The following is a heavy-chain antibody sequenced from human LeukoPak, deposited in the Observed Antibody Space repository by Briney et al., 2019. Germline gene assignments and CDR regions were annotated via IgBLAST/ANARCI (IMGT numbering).Heavy chain of an antibody. V-gene: IGHV3-21*01. Sequence: NSGGSLRLSCAASGFTFSTYAMNWVRQAPGEGLEWVSSIGGSSTSLYYADSLKGRFTISRDNAKNSPYLQLNSLRAEDTAVYYCARESGGDLGEAFDIWGQGTMVTVSS. CDR3: ARESGGDLGEAFDI. CDR2: IGGSSTSL. D-gene: IGHD1-26*01. J-gene: IGHJ3*02. CDR1: GFTFSTYA.